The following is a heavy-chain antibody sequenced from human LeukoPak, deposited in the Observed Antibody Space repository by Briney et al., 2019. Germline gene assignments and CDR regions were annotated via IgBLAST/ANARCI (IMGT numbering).Heavy chain of an antibody. D-gene: IGHD3-16*02. V-gene: IGHV3-23*01. CDR3: AKSGPPYDYVWGSYRYGFLPPPYYFDY. Sequence: PGGSLRLSCAASGFIFSNSGMHWVRQAPGKGLEWVSAISGSGGRTYYADSVKGRFTISRDNSKNTLYLQMNSLRAEDTAVYYCAKSGPPYDYVWGSYRYGFLPPPYYFDYWGQGTLVTVSS. CDR1: GFIFSNSG. CDR2: ISGSGGRT. J-gene: IGHJ4*02.